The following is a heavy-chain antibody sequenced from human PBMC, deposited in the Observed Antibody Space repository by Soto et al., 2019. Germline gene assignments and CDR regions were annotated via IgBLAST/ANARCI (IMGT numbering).Heavy chain of an antibody. D-gene: IGHD5-18*01. J-gene: IGHJ4*02. V-gene: IGHV4-59*01. Sequence: SETLSLTCTVSCGSLSSYYWSWIRRPPGMGLEWIASISYSGTTNYNSSLKSRVTISIDTSKNQFSLKFNSVTAADTAVYYCAREGYNFGPFDYWGQGALVT. CDR1: CGSLSSYY. CDR2: ISYSGTT. CDR3: AREGYNFGPFDY.